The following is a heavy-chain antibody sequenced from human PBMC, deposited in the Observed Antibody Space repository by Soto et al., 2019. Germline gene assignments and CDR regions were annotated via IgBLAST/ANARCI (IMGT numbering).Heavy chain of an antibody. Sequence: GGSLRLSCAASGFTFSSYGMHWVRQAPGKGLEWVAVIWYDGSNKYYADSVKGRFTISRDNSKNTLYLQMNSLRAEDTAVYYCAREGYDYYDSSGYYYFYFDYWGQGTLVTVSS. CDR1: GFTFSSYG. CDR2: IWYDGSNK. V-gene: IGHV3-33*01. CDR3: AREGYDYYDSSGYYYFYFDY. D-gene: IGHD3-22*01. J-gene: IGHJ4*02.